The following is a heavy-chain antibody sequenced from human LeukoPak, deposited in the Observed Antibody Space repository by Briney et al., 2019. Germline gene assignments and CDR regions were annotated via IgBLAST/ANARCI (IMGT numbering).Heavy chain of an antibody. CDR2: ISYDGSNK. CDR3: ARAYYSDSSGFDY. J-gene: IGHJ4*02. D-gene: IGHD3-22*01. CDR1: GLTFSSYA. V-gene: IGHV3-30*04. Sequence: GGSLRLSCAASGLTFSSYAMHWVRQAPGKGLEWVALISYDGSNKYYADSVKGRFTISRDNSKNTLYLQMNSLRAEDTAVYYCARAYYSDSSGFDYWGQGTLVTVSS.